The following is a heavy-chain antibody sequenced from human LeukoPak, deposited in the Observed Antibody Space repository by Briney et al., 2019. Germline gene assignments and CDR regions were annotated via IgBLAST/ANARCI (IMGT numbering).Heavy chain of an antibody. Sequence: GGSLRLSCAASGFTLSSYSMNWVRQAPGKGLEWVSSISSSSSYIYYADSVKGRFTISRDNAKNSLYLQMNSLRAEDTAVYYCARPPDNYYYYYMDVWGKGTTVTVSS. V-gene: IGHV3-21*01. CDR2: ISSSSSYI. CDR1: GFTLSSYS. J-gene: IGHJ6*03. CDR3: ARPPDNYYYYYMDV.